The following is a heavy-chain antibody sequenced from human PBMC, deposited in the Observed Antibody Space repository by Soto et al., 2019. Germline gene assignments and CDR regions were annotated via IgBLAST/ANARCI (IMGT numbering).Heavy chain of an antibody. V-gene: IGHV4-39*01. Sequence: QLQLQESGPGLVKPSETLSLTCTVSGGYISSSSYYWGWIRQPRGKGLEWIGSVYFSGGTYYNPSLKSRATDSADTFENKLPMKLSPVNAADTAVDYYAAELGYCKSTNCYSLTLADCFDPWGQGTLVTVSS. D-gene: IGHD2-2*01. CDR2: VYFSGGT. J-gene: IGHJ5*02. CDR1: GGYISSSSYY. CDR3: AAELGYCKSTNCYSLTLADCFDP.